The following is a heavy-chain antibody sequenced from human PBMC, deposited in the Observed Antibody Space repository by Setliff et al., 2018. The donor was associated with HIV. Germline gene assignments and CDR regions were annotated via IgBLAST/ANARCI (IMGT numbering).Heavy chain of an antibody. CDR2: IMPIFGTA. CDR1: GGSFSSYG. D-gene: IGHD1-26*01. J-gene: IGHJ4*02. Sequence: SVKVSCKASGGSFSSYGLSWVRQAPGQGLEWMGGIMPIFGTANYAQKFQGRVTIIADASTNTVNMELSSLRSEDTAVYYCARGVDGSYRKFFDDWGQGTLVTVSS. V-gene: IGHV1-69*13. CDR3: ARGVDGSYRKFFDD.